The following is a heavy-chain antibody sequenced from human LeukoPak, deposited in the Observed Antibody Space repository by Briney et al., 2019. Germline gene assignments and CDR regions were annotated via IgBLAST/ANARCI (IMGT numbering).Heavy chain of an antibody. CDR3: ARGQRDIVVVTAPYYFDY. CDR2: ISYDGSNK. V-gene: IGHV3-30-3*01. D-gene: IGHD2-21*02. Sequence: GRSPRLSCAASGFTFSSYAMHWVRQAPGKGLEWVAVISYDGSNKYYADSVKGRFTISRDNSKNTLYVQVNSLRGEDTAVYYCARGQRDIVVVTAPYYFDYWGQGTLVTVSS. J-gene: IGHJ4*02. CDR1: GFTFSSYA.